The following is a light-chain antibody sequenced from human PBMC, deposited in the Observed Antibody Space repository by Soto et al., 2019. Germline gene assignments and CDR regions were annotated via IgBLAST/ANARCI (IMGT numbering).Light chain of an antibody. J-gene: IGLJ3*02. CDR1: SSDVSAYNY. V-gene: IGLV2-8*01. CDR3: SSYAGSNNPWV. CDR2: EVT. Sequence: QSALTQPPSASGSPGQSVTISCTGTSSDVSAYNYVCWYQQHPGKAPKLIISEVTKRPSGVPDRFSGSKSGNTASLTVTELQAEDEADYYCSSYAGSNNPWVFGGGTKLTVL.